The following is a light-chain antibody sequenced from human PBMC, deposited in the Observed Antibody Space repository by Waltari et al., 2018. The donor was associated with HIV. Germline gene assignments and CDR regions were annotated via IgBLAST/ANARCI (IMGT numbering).Light chain of an antibody. CDR3: QSYDSGLSASV. CDR2: GNT. J-gene: IGLJ2*01. V-gene: IGLV1-40*01. Sequence: QSVLTQPPSVSGAPGQRVTIARTGSDSTIGAGFAVHWYQQLPGTAPKLLIHGNTNRPSGVPDRFSGSRSGASASLAITGLQAEDESDYYCQSYDSGLSASVFGGGTKLTVL. CDR1: DSTIGAGFA.